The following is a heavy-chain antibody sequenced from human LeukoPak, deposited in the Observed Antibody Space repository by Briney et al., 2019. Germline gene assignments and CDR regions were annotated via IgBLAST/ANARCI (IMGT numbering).Heavy chain of an antibody. D-gene: IGHD3-22*01. J-gene: IGHJ4*02. CDR3: ARAYYDSSGELDY. CDR1: GFTFSSYA. CDR2: ISYDGSNK. V-gene: IGHV3-30-3*01. Sequence: SGGSLRLSCAASGFTFSSYAMHWVRQAPGKGLEWVAVISYDGSNKYYADSVKGRFTISSDNSKNTLYLQMNSLRAEDTAVYYCARAYYDSSGELDYWGQGTLVTVSS.